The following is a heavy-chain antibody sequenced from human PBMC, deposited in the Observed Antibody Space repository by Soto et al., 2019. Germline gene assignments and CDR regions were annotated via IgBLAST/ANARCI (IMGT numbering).Heavy chain of an antibody. CDR1: EFTFANAW. J-gene: IGHJ4*02. CDR2: IKSKANGGTT. Sequence: GGSLRLSCAASEFTFANAWISWVRQAPGKGLEWVGRIKSKANGGTTDYAAPVKGRFTISRDESQNTLYLQMNSLKTEDTAVYYCTSLYYGHWGQGTLVTVSS. D-gene: IGHD4-17*01. CDR3: TSLYYGH. V-gene: IGHV3-15*01.